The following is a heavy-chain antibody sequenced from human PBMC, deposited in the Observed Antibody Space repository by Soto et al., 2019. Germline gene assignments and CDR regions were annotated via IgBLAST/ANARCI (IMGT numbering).Heavy chain of an antibody. V-gene: IGHV1-69*01. D-gene: IGHD2-15*01. CDR1: GGGFSNYA. J-gene: IGHJ4*02. Sequence: QVQLVQSGAEAKKPGSSVKVSCKASGGGFSNYAISWVRQAPGHGLEWMGGTIPMVPSTNYAQKFHGKLTITADESTTTAYMELSSLRSEDTAVYFCAWSVVLGTQDSECCDYWGQGTLVTVSS. CDR3: AWSVVLGTQDSECCDY. CDR2: TIPMVPST.